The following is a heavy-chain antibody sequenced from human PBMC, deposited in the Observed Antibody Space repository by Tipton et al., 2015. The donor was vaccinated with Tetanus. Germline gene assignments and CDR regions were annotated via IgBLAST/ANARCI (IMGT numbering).Heavy chain of an antibody. Sequence: CAASGFIFSSYGIHWVRQAPGKGLEWVAVSWYDGTDKYYADSVKGRFTISRDNSENTLYLQMNSLRAEDTAVYYCAREADCSGGSCFSGDFDNWGQGTQVTVSS. CDR3: AREADCSGGSCFSGDFDN. D-gene: IGHD2-15*01. V-gene: IGHV3-33*01. CDR2: SWYDGTDK. J-gene: IGHJ4*02. CDR1: GFIFSSYG.